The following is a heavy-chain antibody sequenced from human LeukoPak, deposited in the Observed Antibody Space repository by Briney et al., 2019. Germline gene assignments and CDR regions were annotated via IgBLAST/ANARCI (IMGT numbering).Heavy chain of an antibody. D-gene: IGHD1-26*01. V-gene: IGHV3-21*04. CDR1: GFTFSSYS. Sequence: GGSLRLSCAASGFTFSSYSMNWVRQAPGKGLEWVSSISSSSSYIYYADSVKGRFTISRDNAKNSLYLQMNSLGAEDTAVYYCAKTMGAIDHDYWGQGTLVTVSS. CDR3: AKTMGAIDHDY. J-gene: IGHJ4*02. CDR2: ISSSSSYI.